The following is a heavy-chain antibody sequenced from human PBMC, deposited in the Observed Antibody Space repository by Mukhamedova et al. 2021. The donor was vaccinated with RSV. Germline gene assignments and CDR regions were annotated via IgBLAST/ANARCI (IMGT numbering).Heavy chain of an antibody. CDR2: IWYDGSNK. CDR1: SSYG. D-gene: IGHD3-10*01. CDR3: ARPYGSGRDSPSYWYFDL. J-gene: IGHJ2*01. Sequence: SSYGMHWVRQAPGKGLEWVAVIWYDGSNKYYADSVKGRFTISRDNSKNTLYLQMNSLRAEDTAVYYCARPYGSGRDSPSYWYFDL. V-gene: IGHV3-33*01.